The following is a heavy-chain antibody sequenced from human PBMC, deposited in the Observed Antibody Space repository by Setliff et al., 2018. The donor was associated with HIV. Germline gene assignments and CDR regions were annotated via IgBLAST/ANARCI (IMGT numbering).Heavy chain of an antibody. CDR3: ARGRLSWSPDS. CDR1: GYTFTNYD. Sequence: GASVKVSCKASGYTFTNYDINWVRQSPGQGLEWLGWMNPNSGRAGSAQMFQGRLTMTRDTSTSTAYMELSSLTSDDTAIYYCARGRLSWSPDSWGQGTLVTVSS. J-gene: IGHJ4*02. CDR2: MNPNSGRA. V-gene: IGHV1-8*02.